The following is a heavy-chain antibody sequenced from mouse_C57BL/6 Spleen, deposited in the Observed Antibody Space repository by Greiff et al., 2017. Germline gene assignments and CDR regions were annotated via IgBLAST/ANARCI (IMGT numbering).Heavy chain of an antibody. CDR1: GFTFTDYY. V-gene: IGHV7-3*01. Sequence: EVKVVESGGGLVQPGGSLSLSCAASGFTFTDYYMSWVRQPPGKALEWLGFIRNKANGYTTEYSASVKGRFTISRDNSQSILYLQMNALRAEDSATYYCASLYYYGSSPMDYWGQGTSVTVSS. J-gene: IGHJ4*01. CDR3: ASLYYYGSSPMDY. CDR2: IRNKANGYTT. D-gene: IGHD1-1*01.